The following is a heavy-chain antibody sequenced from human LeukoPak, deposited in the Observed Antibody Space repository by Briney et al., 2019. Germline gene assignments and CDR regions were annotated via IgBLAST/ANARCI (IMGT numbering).Heavy chain of an antibody. Sequence: GGSLRLSCAASGFTFSDYYMSWIRQAPGKGLEWVSYISSSGSTIYYADSVKGRFTISRDNAKNSLYLQMNSLRAEDTAVYYCARVAIKDIVGVVAAQDYGGQGTLVTVSS. CDR2: ISSSGSTI. D-gene: IGHD2-15*01. CDR1: GFTFSDYY. CDR3: ARVAIKDIVGVVAAQDY. V-gene: IGHV3-11*04. J-gene: IGHJ4*02.